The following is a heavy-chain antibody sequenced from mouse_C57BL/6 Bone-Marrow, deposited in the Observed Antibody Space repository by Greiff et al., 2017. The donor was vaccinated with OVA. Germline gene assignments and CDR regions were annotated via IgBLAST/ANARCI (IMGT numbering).Heavy chain of an antibody. V-gene: IGHV5-12*01. Sequence: EVKLVESGGGLVQPGGSLKLSCAASGFTFSDYYMYWVRQTPEKRLEWVAYISNGGGSTYYPDTVKGRFTISRDNAKNTLYLQMSRLKSEDTAMYYCARPVFITRYYAMDYWGQGTSVTVSS. J-gene: IGHJ4*01. CDR3: ARPVFITRYYAMDY. CDR1: GFTFSDYY. CDR2: ISNGGGST. D-gene: IGHD1-1*01.